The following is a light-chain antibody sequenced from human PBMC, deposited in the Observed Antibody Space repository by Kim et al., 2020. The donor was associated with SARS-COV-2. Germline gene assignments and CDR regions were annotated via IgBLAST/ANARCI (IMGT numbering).Light chain of an antibody. CDR3: QKYKTNTYST. V-gene: IGKV1-5*01. CDR2: DAS. CDR1: QSISSW. J-gene: IGKJ1*01. Sequence: DIQMTQSPSTLSASVGDRVTITCRASQSISSWLAWYQQKPGKAPKLLIYDASSLESGVPSRFSGSESGTEFTLTISSLQPDDFATYYCQKYKTNTYSTFGQGTKVDIK.